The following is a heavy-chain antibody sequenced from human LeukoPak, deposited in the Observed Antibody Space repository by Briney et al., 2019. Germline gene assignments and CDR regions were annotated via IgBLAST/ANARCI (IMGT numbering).Heavy chain of an antibody. CDR2: IYYSGST. J-gene: IGHJ4*02. CDR1: GGSISSSSYY. V-gene: IGHV4-39*07. CDR3: ARDLEMATTRGLFDY. Sequence: SETLSLTCTVSGGSISSSSYYWGWIRQPPGKGLGWIGSIYYSGSTYYNPSLKSRVTIPVDTSKNQFSLKLSSVTAADTAVYYCARDLEMATTRGLFDYWGQGTLVTVSS. D-gene: IGHD5-24*01.